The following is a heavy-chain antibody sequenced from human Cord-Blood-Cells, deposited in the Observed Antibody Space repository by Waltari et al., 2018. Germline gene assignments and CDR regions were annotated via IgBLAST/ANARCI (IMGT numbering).Heavy chain of an antibody. V-gene: IGHV3-15*01. CDR1: GFTFSNAW. Sequence: EVQLVESGGGLVMPGGSLRLSCAASGFTFSNAWMSWVRQAPGKGLEWVGRIKSKTDGGTTDYAAPVKGRFTISRDDSKNTLYLQMNSLKTEDTAVYYCTTEGDSSSSYYYYYYMDVWGKGTTVTVSS. CDR2: IKSKTDGGTT. J-gene: IGHJ6*03. CDR3: TTEGDSSSSYYYYYYMDV. D-gene: IGHD6-6*01.